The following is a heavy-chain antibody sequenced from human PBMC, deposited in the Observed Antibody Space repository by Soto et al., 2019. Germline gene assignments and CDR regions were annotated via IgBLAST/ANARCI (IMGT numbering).Heavy chain of an antibody. J-gene: IGHJ6*02. CDR2: ISSSSSYI. CDR1: GFTFSSYS. V-gene: IGHV3-21*01. CDR3: ARDGYDSSGYRHGMDV. Sequence: EVQLVEAGGGLVKPGGSLRLSCAASGFTFSSYSMNWVRQAPGKGLEWVSSISSSSSYIYYADSVKGRFTISRDNAKNSLYLQMNSLRAEDTAVYYCARDGYDSSGYRHGMDVWGQGTTVTVSS. D-gene: IGHD3-22*01.